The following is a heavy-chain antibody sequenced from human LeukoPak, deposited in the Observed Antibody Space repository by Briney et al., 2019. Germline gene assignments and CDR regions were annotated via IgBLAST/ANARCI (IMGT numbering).Heavy chain of an antibody. D-gene: IGHD6-6*01. CDR1: GFTFSTYA. J-gene: IGHJ4*02. CDR2: VSYDGTYA. CDR3: ATESSLSN. V-gene: IGHV3-30*04. Sequence: GGSLRLSCTASGFTFSTYAMDWVRLAPGRGLEWVGDVSYDGTYASYAVSVRGRFTISRDNPKNTLYLQMNSLRPEDTAVYYCATESSLSNWGMGTLVTVSS.